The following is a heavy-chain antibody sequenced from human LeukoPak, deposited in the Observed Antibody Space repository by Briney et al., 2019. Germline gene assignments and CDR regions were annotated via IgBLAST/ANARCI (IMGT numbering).Heavy chain of an antibody. CDR1: GFTFIDYD. CDR3: ARGGIQVSGIDEFDY. D-gene: IGHD6-19*01. CDR2: IGIRGDT. J-gene: IGHJ4*02. Sequence: GGSLRLSCAASGFTFIDYDMHWVRQVMGKGLEWVSAIGIRGDTHYSGSVKGRFTISRENAESSLYLQMNSLRAEDTAVYYCARGGIQVSGIDEFDYWGQGTLVTVSS. V-gene: IGHV3-13*01.